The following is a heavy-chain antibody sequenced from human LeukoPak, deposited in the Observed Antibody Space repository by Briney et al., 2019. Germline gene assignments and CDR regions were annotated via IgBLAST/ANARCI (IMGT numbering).Heavy chain of an antibody. CDR1: GFTFSSYA. CDR2: ISYDGSNK. Sequence: GGSLRLSCAASGFTFSSYAMHWVRQAPGKGLEWVAVISYDGSNKYYADSVKGRFTISRDNSKNTLYLQMNSLRAEDTAVYYCAKGLSVSHVAAAGTSYHSDYYGMDVWGQGTTVTVSS. CDR3: AKGLSVSHVAAAGTSYHSDYYGMDV. J-gene: IGHJ6*02. D-gene: IGHD6-13*01. V-gene: IGHV3-30-3*01.